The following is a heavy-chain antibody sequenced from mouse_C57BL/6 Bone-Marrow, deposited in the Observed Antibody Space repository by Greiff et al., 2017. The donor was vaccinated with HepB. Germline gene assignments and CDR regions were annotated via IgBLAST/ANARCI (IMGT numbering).Heavy chain of an antibody. V-gene: IGHV1-85*01. CDR2: IYPRDGST. D-gene: IGHD1-1*01. CDR3: EATVRVWYFDV. CDR1: GYTFTSYD. Sequence: VQGVESGPELVKPGASVKLSCKASGYTFTSYDINWVKQRPGQGLEWIGWIYPRDGSTKYNEKFKGKATLTVDTSSSTAYMELHSLTSEDSAVYFCEATVRVWYFDVWGTGTTVTVSS. J-gene: IGHJ1*03.